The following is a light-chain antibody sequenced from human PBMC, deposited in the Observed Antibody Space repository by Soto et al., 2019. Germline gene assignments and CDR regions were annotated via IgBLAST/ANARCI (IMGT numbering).Light chain of an antibody. CDR3: CSYAGSYTWV. CDR2: DVS. Sequence: QSALTQPRSVSGSPRQSVTISSTGTSSDVGGYNFVSWYQQHPGKAPKLMIYDVSKRPSGVPDRFSGSKSGNTASLTISGLQAEDEADYCCCSYAGSYTWVFGGGTKLTVL. CDR1: SSDVGGYNF. J-gene: IGLJ3*02. V-gene: IGLV2-11*01.